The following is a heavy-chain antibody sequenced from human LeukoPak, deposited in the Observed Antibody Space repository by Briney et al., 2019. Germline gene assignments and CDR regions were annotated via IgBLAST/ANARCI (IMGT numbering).Heavy chain of an antibody. CDR3: ARSVSRAVAGNYYYYGMDV. D-gene: IGHD6-19*01. V-gene: IGHV3-33*01. J-gene: IGHJ6*02. CDR1: GFTFSSYG. Sequence: GRSLRLSCAASGFTFSSYGMHWVRQAPGKGLEWVAVIWYDGSNKYYAYSVKVRFTISRDNSKNTLYLQMNSLRAEDTAVYYCARSVSRAVAGNYYYYGMDVWGQGTTVTVSS. CDR2: IWYDGSNK.